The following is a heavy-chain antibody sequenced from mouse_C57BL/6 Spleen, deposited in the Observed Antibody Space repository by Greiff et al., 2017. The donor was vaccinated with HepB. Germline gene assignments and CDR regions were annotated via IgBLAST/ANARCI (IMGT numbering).Heavy chain of an antibody. J-gene: IGHJ4*01. CDR3: ASPRYYGYAMDY. V-gene: IGHV5-17*01. CDR1: GFTFSDYG. D-gene: IGHD1-1*01. Sequence: EVNVVESGGGLVKPGGSLKLSCAASGFTFSDYGMHWVRQAPEKGLEWVAYISSGSSTIYYADTVKGRFTISRDNAKNTLFLQMTSLRSEDTAMYYCASPRYYGYAMDYWGQGTSVTVSS. CDR2: ISSGSSTI.